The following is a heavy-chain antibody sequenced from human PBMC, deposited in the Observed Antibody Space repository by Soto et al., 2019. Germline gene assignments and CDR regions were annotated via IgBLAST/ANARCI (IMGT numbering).Heavy chain of an antibody. Sequence: GASVKVSCKASGDTFTGDYMHWVRQAPGQGLEWMGWINPNSGGTNYAQKIQGWVTMTRDTSISTAYMELSRLRSDDTAVYYRARGGRLRGWHYYYGMDVWGQGTTVTVSS. D-gene: IGHD1-26*01. CDR1: GDTFTGDY. V-gene: IGHV1-2*04. CDR2: INPNSGGT. J-gene: IGHJ6*02. CDR3: ARGGRLRGWHYYYGMDV.